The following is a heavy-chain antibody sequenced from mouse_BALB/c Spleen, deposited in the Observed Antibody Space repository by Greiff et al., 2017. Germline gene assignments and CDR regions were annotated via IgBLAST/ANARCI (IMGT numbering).Heavy chain of an antibody. CDR3: ARSMRLYDYDRVWYFDV. Sequence: EVQLVESGGGLVQPGGSRKLSCAASGFTFSSFGMHWVRQAPEKGLEWVAYISSGSSTIYYAVTVKGRFTISRDNPKNTLFLQMTSLRSEDTAMYYCARSMRLYDYDRVWYFDVWGAGTTVTVSS. CDR1: GFTFSSFG. J-gene: IGHJ1*01. CDR2: ISSGSSTI. V-gene: IGHV5-17*02. D-gene: IGHD2-4*01.